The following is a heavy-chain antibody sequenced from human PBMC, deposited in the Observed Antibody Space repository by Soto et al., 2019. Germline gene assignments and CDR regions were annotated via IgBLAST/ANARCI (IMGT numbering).Heavy chain of an antibody. V-gene: IGHV4-59*01. CDR1: GGSISSYY. Sequence: ASETLSLTCTVSGGSISSYYWSWIRQPPGKGLEWIGYIYYSGSTNYNPSLKSRVTISVDTSKNQFSLKLSSVTAADTAVYYCARVLSLGGLLEVFDYWGQGTLVTVSS. CDR2: IYYSGST. J-gene: IGHJ4*02. CDR3: ARVLSLGGLLEVFDY. D-gene: IGHD3-10*01.